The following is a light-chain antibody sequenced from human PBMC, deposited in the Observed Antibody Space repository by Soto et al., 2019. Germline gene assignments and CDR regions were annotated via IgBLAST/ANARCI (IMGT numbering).Light chain of an antibody. J-gene: IGKJ1*01. CDR1: QTISSW. Sequence: DIQMTQSPSTLSGSVGDRVTITCRASQTISSWLAWYQQKPGKAPKLLIYKASTLKSGVPSRFSGSGSGTEFTLTISSLQPDDFATYYFQHYKSYSEAFGQGTKVDIK. CDR2: KAS. V-gene: IGKV1-5*03. CDR3: QHYKSYSEA.